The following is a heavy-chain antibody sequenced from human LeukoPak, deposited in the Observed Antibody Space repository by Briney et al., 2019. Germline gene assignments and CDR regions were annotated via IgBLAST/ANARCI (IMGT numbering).Heavy chain of an antibody. V-gene: IGHV3-33*01. Sequence: GGSLRLSCAVSGFTLSDYGIHWVRQAPGKGLGWVTIISSDGSIKYADSVKGRFTVSRARSKNTVYLQMNSLRAEDTAVYYCARDILPSGSRAFDIWGQGTMVTVSS. CDR1: GFTLSDYG. CDR3: ARDILPSGSRAFDI. J-gene: IGHJ3*02. CDR2: ISSDGSIK. D-gene: IGHD3-10*01.